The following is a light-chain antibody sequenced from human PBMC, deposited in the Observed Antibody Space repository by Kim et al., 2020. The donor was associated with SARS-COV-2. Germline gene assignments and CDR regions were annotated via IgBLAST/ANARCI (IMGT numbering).Light chain of an antibody. V-gene: IGLV2-11*01. CDR3: CSYAGTFTSL. Sequence: GRSCGNASTGTSCDVSSYNYVSWYQQHPGKAPTVMIYDVSKRPSGVPHRFSGSKSGNTASLTISGLQADDDADYYCCSYAGTFTSLFGGGTQLTVL. CDR1: SCDVSSYNY. CDR2: DVS. J-gene: IGLJ2*01.